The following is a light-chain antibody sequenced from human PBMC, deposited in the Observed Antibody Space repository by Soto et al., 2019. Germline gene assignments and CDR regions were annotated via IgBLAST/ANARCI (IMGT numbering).Light chain of an antibody. J-gene: IGLJ2*01. V-gene: IGLV2-11*01. CDR1: RSDVGGYNY. CDR3: CSYAGSYTLGA. CDR2: DVV. Sequence: QSALTQPRSVSGFPGQSVTISCTGGRSDVGGYNYVSWYQQHPGKAPKLMIYDVVKRPSGVPDRFSGSKSGNTASLTISGLQAEDEADYYCCSYAGSYTLGAFGGGTMLTVL.